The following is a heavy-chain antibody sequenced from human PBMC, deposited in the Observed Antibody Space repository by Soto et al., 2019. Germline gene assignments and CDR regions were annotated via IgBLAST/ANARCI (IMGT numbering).Heavy chain of an antibody. CDR2: ISYDGNNK. Sequence: PGGSLRLSCAASEFTFSNYAMHWVRQPPGKGLQWLAVISYDGNNKYYADSVGGRFTISRDNSKNTVYLQMNSLRLEDTAVYYCARGPSYSDSYFDYWGQETLVTVS. J-gene: IGHJ4*02. CDR1: EFTFSNYA. V-gene: IGHV3-30*03. D-gene: IGHD4-17*01. CDR3: ARGPSYSDSYFDY.